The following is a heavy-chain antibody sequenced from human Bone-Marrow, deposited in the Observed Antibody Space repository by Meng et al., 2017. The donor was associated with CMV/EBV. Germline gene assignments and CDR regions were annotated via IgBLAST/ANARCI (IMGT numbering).Heavy chain of an antibody. Sequence: GESLKISCAASGFTVSTYYRSWVRQAPGKGLEWVTVVNGGGATEYADSVKGRFTVFGDNSKNTLYLQMNSLRGDDTAMYYCARGEKMGISYTNYFDSWGQGILVTVSS. V-gene: IGHV3-53*01. J-gene: IGHJ4*02. CDR3: ARGEKMGISYTNYFDS. CDR2: VNGGGAT. CDR1: GFTVSTYY. D-gene: IGHD3-16*01.